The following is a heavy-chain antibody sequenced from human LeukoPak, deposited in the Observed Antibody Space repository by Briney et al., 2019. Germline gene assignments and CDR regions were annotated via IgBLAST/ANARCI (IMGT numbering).Heavy chain of an antibody. V-gene: IGHV3-23*01. CDR3: AKVGYSSSWYPS. CDR2: ISGSGGST. D-gene: IGHD6-13*01. CDR1: GFTFSSYA. Sequence: GGSLRLSCAASGFTFSSYAMSWVRQAPGKGPEWVSAISGSGGSTYYADSVKGRFTISRDNSKNTLYLQMNSLRAEDTAVYYCAKVGYSSSWYPSWGQGTLVTVSS. J-gene: IGHJ5*02.